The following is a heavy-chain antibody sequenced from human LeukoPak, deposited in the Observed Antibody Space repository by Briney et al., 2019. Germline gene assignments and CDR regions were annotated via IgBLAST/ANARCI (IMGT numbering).Heavy chain of an antibody. CDR1: GFTFSSYS. J-gene: IGHJ4*02. V-gene: IGHV3-21*01. CDR2: ISSSSSYI. D-gene: IGHD3-3*01. CDR3: ARDPFNYDFWSGPSPPDY. Sequence: GGSLRLSCAASGFTFSSYSMNWVRQAPGKGLEWVSPISSSSSYIYYADSVKGRFTISRDNAKNSLYLQMNSLRAEDTAVYYCARDPFNYDFWSGPSPPDYWGQGTLVTVSS.